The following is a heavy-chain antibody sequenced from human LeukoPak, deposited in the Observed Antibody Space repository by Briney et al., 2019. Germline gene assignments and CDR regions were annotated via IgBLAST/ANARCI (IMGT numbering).Heavy chain of an antibody. J-gene: IGHJ5*02. CDR1: GRSFSGYY. CDR3: ARAVIVVAAATQSNWFDP. Sequence: SGALSLTCAVYGRSFSGYYWTWIRQTPGKGPEWIGEINHSGVGDYNPCRRSRVTISVDTSKNQFSLKLSSVAAADTGIYYCARAVIVVAAATQSNWFDPWGQGTLVTVSS. V-gene: IGHV4-34*01. D-gene: IGHD2-15*01. CDR2: INHSGVG.